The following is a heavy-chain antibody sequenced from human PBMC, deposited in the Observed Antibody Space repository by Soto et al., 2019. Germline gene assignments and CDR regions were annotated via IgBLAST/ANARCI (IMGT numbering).Heavy chain of an antibody. J-gene: IGHJ6*03. V-gene: IGHV3-49*03. CDR3: TRDNSGYEPYYYYYMDV. CDR1: GFTFGDYA. Sequence: GGSLRLSCTASGFTFGDYAMSWFRQAPGKGLEWVGFIRSKAYGGTTEYAASVKGRFTISRDDSKSIAYLQMNSLKTEDTAVYYCTRDNSGYEPYYYYYMDVWGKGTTVTVSS. D-gene: IGHD5-12*01. CDR2: IRSKAYGGTT.